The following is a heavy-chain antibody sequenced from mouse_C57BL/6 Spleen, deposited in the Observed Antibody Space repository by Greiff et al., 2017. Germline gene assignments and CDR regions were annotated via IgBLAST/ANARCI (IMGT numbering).Heavy chain of an antibody. CDR1: GYTFTSYW. Sequence: VQLQQPGAELVKPGASVKLSCKASGYTFTSYWMQWVKQRPGQGLEWIGEIDPSDSYTNYNQKFKGKATLTVDTSTSTAYMQLSSLTSEDSAVYYCASSLYSNYFDYWGQGTTLTVSS. CDR2: IDPSDSYT. V-gene: IGHV1-50*01. CDR3: ASSLYSNYFDY. J-gene: IGHJ2*01. D-gene: IGHD2-5*01.